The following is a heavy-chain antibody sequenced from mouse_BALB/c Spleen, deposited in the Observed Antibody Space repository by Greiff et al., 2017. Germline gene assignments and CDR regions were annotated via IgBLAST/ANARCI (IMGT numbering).Heavy chain of an antibody. Sequence: EVQLVESGPGLVKPSQSLSLTCTVTGYSITSDYAWNWIRQFPGNKLEWMGYISYSGSTSYNPSLKSRISITRDTSKNQFFLQLNSVTTEDTATYYCAREPITTGFDYWGQGTTLTVSS. D-gene: IGHD1-1*01. CDR3: AREPITTGFDY. V-gene: IGHV3-2*02. CDR2: ISYSGST. J-gene: IGHJ2*01. CDR1: GYSITSDYA.